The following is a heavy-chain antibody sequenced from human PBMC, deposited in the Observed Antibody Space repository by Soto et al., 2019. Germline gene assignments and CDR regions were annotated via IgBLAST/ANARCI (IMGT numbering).Heavy chain of an antibody. D-gene: IGHD3-10*01. CDR2: ISFDGSTK. V-gene: IGHV3-30*03. CDR1: GFPFTTYG. Sequence: QVQLVESGGGVVQPGTSLRLSCVASGFPFTTYGMHWVREGPGKGLEWVAVISFDGSTKYYADSVKGRFTISRDNYKNTLFLQKNSRRAEDTALYYCVGGQYYFDYRGQGTLVTVSS. CDR3: VGGQYYFDY. J-gene: IGHJ4*02.